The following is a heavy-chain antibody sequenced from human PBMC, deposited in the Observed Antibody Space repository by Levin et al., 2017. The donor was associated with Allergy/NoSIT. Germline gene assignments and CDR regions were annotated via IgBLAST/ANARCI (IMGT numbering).Heavy chain of an antibody. CDR1: GFTFSSYG. CDR2: ISYDGSNK. J-gene: IGHJ6*03. Sequence: GESLKISCAASGFTFSSYGMHWVRQAPGKGLEWVAVISYDGSNKYYADSVKGRFTISRDNSKNTLYLQMNSLRAEDTAVYYCAKARLYCSGGSCYYMDVWGKGTTVTVSS. CDR3: AKARLYCSGGSCYYMDV. D-gene: IGHD2-15*01. V-gene: IGHV3-30*18.